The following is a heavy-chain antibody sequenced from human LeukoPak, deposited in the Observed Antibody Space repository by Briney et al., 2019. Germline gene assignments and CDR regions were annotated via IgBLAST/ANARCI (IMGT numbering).Heavy chain of an antibody. Sequence: GASVKVSCKASGYRFTDHYIYWGGQAPGQGLEWMGWISPNTGGTHYAQNFQGRVSMTRDTSISTAYMELGSLTSHDTAVYYCAKGHYGMDVWGQGTTVTVSS. J-gene: IGHJ6*02. CDR3: AKGHYGMDV. CDR2: ISPNTGGT. V-gene: IGHV1-2*02. CDR1: GYRFTDHY.